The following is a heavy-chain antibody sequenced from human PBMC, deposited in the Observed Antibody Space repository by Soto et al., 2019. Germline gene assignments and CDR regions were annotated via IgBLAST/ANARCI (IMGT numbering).Heavy chain of an antibody. J-gene: IGHJ6*02. D-gene: IGHD6-6*01. Sequence: GGSLRLSCAASGFTVSSNYMSWVRQAPGKGLEWVAVISYDGSNKYYADSVKGRFTISRDNSKNTLYLQMNSLRAEDTAVYYCAKDSGGIAARLIYYYYYGMDVWGQGTTVTVSS. CDR2: ISYDGSNK. CDR3: AKDSGGIAARLIYYYYYGMDV. CDR1: GFTVSSNY. V-gene: IGHV3-30*18.